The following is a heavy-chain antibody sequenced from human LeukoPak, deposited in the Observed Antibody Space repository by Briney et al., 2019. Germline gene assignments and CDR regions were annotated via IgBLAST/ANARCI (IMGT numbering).Heavy chain of an antibody. V-gene: IGHV3-23*01. Sequence: GGSLRLSCAASGFTFSSYAMSWVRQAPGKGLEWVSAISGDATGTYYEDSAEGRFTVSRDKSKNTLYLQMNSLRAEDTAVYYCARGGYYSDSRDYYPFDYWGQGTLVTVSS. CDR3: ARGGYYSDSRDYYPFDY. D-gene: IGHD3-22*01. CDR2: ISGDATGT. J-gene: IGHJ4*02. CDR1: GFTFSSYA.